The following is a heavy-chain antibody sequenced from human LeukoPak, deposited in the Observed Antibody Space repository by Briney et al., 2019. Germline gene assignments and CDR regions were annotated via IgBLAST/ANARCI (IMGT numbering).Heavy chain of an antibody. Sequence: SETLSLTCTVSGGSISTGTYYWGWIRQPPGKGLEWIANIHYSGNTYYNPSLESRVTISVDTSKNQFSLKVSSVTAADTAVYYCARTNYGDYLSHYYYYMDVWGKGTAVTISS. J-gene: IGHJ6*03. D-gene: IGHD4-17*01. CDR3: ARTNYGDYLSHYYYYMDV. V-gene: IGHV4-39*01. CDR2: IHYSGNT. CDR1: GGSISTGTYY.